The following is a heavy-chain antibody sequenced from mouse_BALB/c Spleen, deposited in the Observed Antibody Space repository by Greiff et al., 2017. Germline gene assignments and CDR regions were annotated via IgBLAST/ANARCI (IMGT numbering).Heavy chain of an antibody. Sequence: EVQGVESGGGLVQPGGSRKLSCAASGFTFSSFGMHWVRQAPEKGLEWVAYISSGSSTIYYADTVKGRFTISRDNPKNTLFLQMTSLRSEDTAMYYCARVAARATWFAYWGQGTLVTVSA. D-gene: IGHD3-1*01. J-gene: IGHJ3*01. CDR3: ARVAARATWFAY. V-gene: IGHV5-17*02. CDR1: GFTFSSFG. CDR2: ISSGSSTI.